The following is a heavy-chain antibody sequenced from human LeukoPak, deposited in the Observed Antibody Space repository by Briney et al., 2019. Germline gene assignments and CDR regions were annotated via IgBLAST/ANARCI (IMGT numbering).Heavy chain of an antibody. CDR2: IIPIFGTA. J-gene: IGHJ4*02. CDR3: ARGDYDYVWGSYRDDY. V-gene: IGHV1-69*13. D-gene: IGHD3-16*02. CDR1: GGTFSSYA. Sequence: SVKVSCKASGGTFSSYAISWVRQAPGQGLEWMRGIIPIFGTANYAQKFQGRVAITADESTSTAYMELSSLRSEDTAVYYCARGDYDYVWGSYRDDYWGQGTLVTVSS.